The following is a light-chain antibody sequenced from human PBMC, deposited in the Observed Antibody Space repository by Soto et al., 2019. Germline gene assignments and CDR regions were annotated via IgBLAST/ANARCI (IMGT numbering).Light chain of an antibody. J-gene: IGKJ4*01. CDR1: QSVTTSY. CDR3: QQYGICLFP. Sequence: EIVLTQSPGTLSLYPGERATLSCRASQSVTTSYLAWYQHKPGQAPRLLIYGASRRATGIPDRFSGGGSGTDFTLTISRLEPEDFAVDYCQQYGICLFPFVGGTKVEIK. CDR2: GAS. V-gene: IGKV3-20*01.